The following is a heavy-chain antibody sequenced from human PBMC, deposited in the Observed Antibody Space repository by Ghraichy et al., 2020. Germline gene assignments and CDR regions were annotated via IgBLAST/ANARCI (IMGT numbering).Heavy chain of an antibody. J-gene: IGHJ6*02. CDR1: GFTFDINA. D-gene: IGHD2-15*01. V-gene: IGHV3-43*02. CDR2: ISGSGIET. Sequence: GGSLRLSCSASGFTFDINAMHWVRQVPGKSLEWVSLISGSGIETSYADSVKGRFTISRDNRKNSLFLQMNSLQPEDTALYYCAKDYCSGGSCDGMDVWGQGTTVIVSS. CDR3: AKDYCSGGSCDGMDV.